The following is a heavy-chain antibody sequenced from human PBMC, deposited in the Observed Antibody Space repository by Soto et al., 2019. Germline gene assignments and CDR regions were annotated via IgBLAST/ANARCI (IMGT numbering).Heavy chain of an antibody. CDR3: ARGLTTVRYYYYGMDV. J-gene: IGHJ6*02. CDR2: IIHSGSI. D-gene: IGHD4-17*01. V-gene: IGHV4-34*01. CDR1: GGSISSYY. Sequence: SETLSLTCTVSGGSISSYYWSWIRQPPGKGLEWIGEIIHSGSINYNPSLKSRVTISVDTSKNQFSLKLSSVTAADTAVYYCARGLTTVRYYYYGMDVWGQGTTVTVSS.